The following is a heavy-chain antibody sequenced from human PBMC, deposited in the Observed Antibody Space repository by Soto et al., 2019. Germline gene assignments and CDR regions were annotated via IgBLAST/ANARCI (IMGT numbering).Heavy chain of an antibody. CDR3: ARDRLMATAGTARHYFGLDV. CDR1: GGSIRSGGYY. J-gene: IGHJ6*02. D-gene: IGHD5-18*01. CDR2: IYYSGNT. Sequence: PSETLSLTCTVSGGSIRSGGYYWSWVRQNPRKGLEWIWNIYYSGNTYNNPSLKSRLTISVDTSKNQCSLNLSSVTAADTAVYYCARDRLMATAGTARHYFGLDVWGQGTTVTVSS. V-gene: IGHV4-31*03.